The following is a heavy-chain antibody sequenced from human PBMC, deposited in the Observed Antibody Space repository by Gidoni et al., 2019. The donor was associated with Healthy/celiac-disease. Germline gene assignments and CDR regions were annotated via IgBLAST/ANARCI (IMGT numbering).Heavy chain of an antibody. V-gene: IGHV3-9*01. Sequence: EVQLVESGGGLVQPGRSLRLSCAASGFTFDDYAMHWVRQAPGKGLEWVSGISWNSGSIGYADSVKGRFTISRDNAKNSLYLQMNSLRAEDTALYYCAKGVGEFYYDSSGYYSNWFDPWGQGTLVTVSS. J-gene: IGHJ5*02. D-gene: IGHD3-22*01. CDR2: ISWNSGSI. CDR3: AKGVGEFYYDSSGYYSNWFDP. CDR1: GFTFDDYA.